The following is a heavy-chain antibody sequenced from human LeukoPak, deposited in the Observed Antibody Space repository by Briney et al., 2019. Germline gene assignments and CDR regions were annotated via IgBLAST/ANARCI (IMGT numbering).Heavy chain of an antibody. V-gene: IGHV3-30*18. D-gene: IGHD2-15*01. CDR3: AKPHSQPKYCSGGSCYYYYYGMDV. CDR1: GFTFSSYG. J-gene: IGHJ6*02. CDR2: ISYDGSNK. Sequence: GGSLRLSCAASGFTFSSYGMHWVRQAPGKGLEWVAVISYDGSNKYYADSVKGRFTISRDNSKNTLYLQMNSLRAEDTAVYYCAKPHSQPKYCSGGSCYYYYYGMDVWGQGTTVTVSS.